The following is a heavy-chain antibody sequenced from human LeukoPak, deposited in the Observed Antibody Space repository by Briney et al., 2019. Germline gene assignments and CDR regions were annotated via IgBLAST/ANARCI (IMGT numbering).Heavy chain of an antibody. J-gene: IGHJ4*02. CDR3: AKDANRGGYDY. D-gene: IGHD3-10*01. Sequence: PGGSLRLSCAASGFTFSSYGLSWVRQAPGKGLEWVSSISHSGDSAFHADSVKGRLTISRDNSKYTLYLQMNSLRAEDTAVYYCAKDANRGGYDYWGQGTLVTVSS. V-gene: IGHV3-23*01. CDR2: ISHSGDSA. CDR1: GFTFSSYG.